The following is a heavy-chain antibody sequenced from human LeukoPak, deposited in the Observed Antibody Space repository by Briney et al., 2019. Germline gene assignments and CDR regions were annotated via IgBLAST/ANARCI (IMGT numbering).Heavy chain of an antibody. CDR3: AKDLAATGTLDY. Sequence: GGSLRLSCAASGFTFSRYGMSWVRQAPGKGLEWVALISYDGSNKYYEDSVKGRFTISRDNSKNTLYLQMNSLRAEDTAVYYCAKDLAATGTLDYWGQGTLVTVSP. D-gene: IGHD6-13*01. V-gene: IGHV3-30*18. CDR1: GFTFSRYG. CDR2: ISYDGSNK. J-gene: IGHJ4*02.